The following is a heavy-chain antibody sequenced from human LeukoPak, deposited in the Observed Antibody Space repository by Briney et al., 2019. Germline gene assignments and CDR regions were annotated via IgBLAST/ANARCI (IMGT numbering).Heavy chain of an antibody. V-gene: IGHV1-18*01. Sequence: ASVKVSCKASGGTFSSYAISWVRQAPGQGLEWMGWISAYNGNTNYAQKLQGRVTMATDTSTSTAYMELRSLRSDDTAVYYCARGGVTFNYFDYWGQGTLVTVSS. D-gene: IGHD3-16*01. CDR2: ISAYNGNT. CDR3: ARGGVTFNYFDY. J-gene: IGHJ4*02. CDR1: GGTFSSYA.